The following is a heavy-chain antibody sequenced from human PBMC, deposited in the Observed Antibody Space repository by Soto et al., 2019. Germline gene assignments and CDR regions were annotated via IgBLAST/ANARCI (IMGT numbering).Heavy chain of an antibody. J-gene: IGHJ4*02. CDR1: GFTVGNNY. V-gene: IGHV3-53*01. D-gene: IGHD3-10*01. CDR3: AKDGTGSGSHYNSFGY. Sequence: EVQLVESGGGLIQPGGSLKLSCAASGFTVGNNYMSWDRQAPGKGLEWVSLIYSTGTTKYADSVKGRFTVSRDNAKNTLYLQMNSLRAEDTAMYYCAKDGTGSGSHYNSFGYWGQGTLVTVSS. CDR2: IYSTGTT.